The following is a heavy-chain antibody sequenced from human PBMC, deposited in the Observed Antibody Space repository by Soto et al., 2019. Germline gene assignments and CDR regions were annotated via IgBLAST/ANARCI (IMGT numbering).Heavy chain of an antibody. Sequence: QLQLQESGPGLVKPSETLSLTCTVSGGSITNSNYYWGWIRQPPGKGLEWIGSIYYSGTTYYNPSLSSRVTMTVDTSKNQFSLKPSSVTASDTAVYYCARRGGALGWGQGTMVTVSS. CDR2: IYYSGTT. CDR3: ARRGGALG. V-gene: IGHV4-39*01. J-gene: IGHJ3*01. CDR1: GGSITNSNYY. D-gene: IGHD3-16*01.